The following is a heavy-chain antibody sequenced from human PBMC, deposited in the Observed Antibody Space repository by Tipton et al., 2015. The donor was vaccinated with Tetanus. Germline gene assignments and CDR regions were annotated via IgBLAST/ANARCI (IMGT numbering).Heavy chain of an antibody. V-gene: IGHV3-15*07. CDR3: TPPGIVGSGYLFGY. D-gene: IGHD1-26*01. CDR1: GLFFKNAW. Sequence: SLRLSCATSGLFFKNAWMNWVRQAPGKGLEWVGRIKSKTDGGTTDYAARVKDRFSISRDDSKDTLFLQMNSLKTEDTAVYYCTPPGIVGSGYLFGYWGRAALLVVSS. CDR2: IKSKTDGGTT. J-gene: IGHJ4*02.